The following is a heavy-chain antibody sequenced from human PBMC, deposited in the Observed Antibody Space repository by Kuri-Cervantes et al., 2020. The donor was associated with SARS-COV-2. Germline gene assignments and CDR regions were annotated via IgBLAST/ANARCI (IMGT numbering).Heavy chain of an antibody. D-gene: IGHD6-19*01. Sequence: GGSLRLSCAASGFTFSSYWMSWVRQAPGKGLEWVANIKQDGSEKYYVDSVKGRFTISRDNAKNSLYLQMNSLRAEDTAVYYCARDLVVSSGWDYYMDVWGKGTTVTVSS. CDR1: GFTFSSYW. V-gene: IGHV3-7*01. CDR2: IKQDGSEK. CDR3: ARDLVVSSGWDYYMDV. J-gene: IGHJ6*03.